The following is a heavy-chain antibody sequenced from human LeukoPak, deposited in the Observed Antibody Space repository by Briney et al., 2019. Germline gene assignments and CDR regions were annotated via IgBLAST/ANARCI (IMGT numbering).Heavy chain of an antibody. D-gene: IGHD6-13*01. CDR2: ISGSGGST. CDR3: AKDGGYSSSWYTTYYYYYYMDV. J-gene: IGHJ6*03. CDR1: GFTFSSYA. Sequence: GGSLRLSCAASGFTFSSYAMSWVRQAPGKGLEWVSAISGSGGSTYYADSVKGRFTISRANSKNTLYLQMNSLRAEDTAVYYCAKDGGYSSSWYTTYYYYYYMDVWGKGTTVTVSS. V-gene: IGHV3-23*01.